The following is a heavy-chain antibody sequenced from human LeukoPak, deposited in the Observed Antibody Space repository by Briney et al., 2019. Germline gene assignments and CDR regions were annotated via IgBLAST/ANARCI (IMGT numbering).Heavy chain of an antibody. Sequence: KPSETLSLTCAVYGGSFSGYYWSWIRQPPGKGLEWIGEINHSGSTNYNPSLKSRVTISVDTSKNQFSLKLSSVTAADTAVYYCARGFVVVTAIPYYYYYMDVWGKGTTVTVSS. CDR3: ARGFVVVTAIPYYYYYMDV. D-gene: IGHD2-21*02. V-gene: IGHV4-34*01. J-gene: IGHJ6*03. CDR1: GGSFSGYY. CDR2: INHSGST.